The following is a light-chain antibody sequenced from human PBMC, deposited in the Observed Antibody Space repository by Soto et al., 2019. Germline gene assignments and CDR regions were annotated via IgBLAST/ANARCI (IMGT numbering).Light chain of an antibody. CDR1: QNINVW. V-gene: IGKV1-5*03. Sequence: DIQMTQSPPTLSASVGDRVTLTCRASQNINVWLAWYQQEPGKAPKVLIYKSSNLERGVSSRFSGSGSGTEFTLTINGLQPEDFATFYCQQYHRFPWTFGQGTRVEIK. J-gene: IGKJ1*01. CDR3: QQYHRFPWT. CDR2: KSS.